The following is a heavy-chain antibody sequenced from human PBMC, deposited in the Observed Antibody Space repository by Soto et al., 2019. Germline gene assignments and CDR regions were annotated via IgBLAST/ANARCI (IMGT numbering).Heavy chain of an antibody. D-gene: IGHD3-10*01. CDR3: AKEVGGDSGSNSDFDY. V-gene: IGHV3-23*01. Sequence: EVQLLESGGGLVQPGGTLRLSCAASGFTFSNFAMSWVRQAPGKGLEWVSAISDSGGSTHYADSVKGRFTISRDNSKNALWLQMNSRRAADTVVYYCAKEVGGDSGSNSDFDYWGQGTLVTVSS. J-gene: IGHJ4*02. CDR1: GFTFSNFA. CDR2: ISDSGGST.